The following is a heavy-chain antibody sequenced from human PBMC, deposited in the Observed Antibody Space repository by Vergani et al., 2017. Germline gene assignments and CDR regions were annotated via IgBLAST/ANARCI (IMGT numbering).Heavy chain of an antibody. D-gene: IGHD2-15*01. CDR1: GGSISSGDYY. Sequence: QVQLQESGPGLVKPSQTLSLTCTVSGGSISSGDYYWSWIRQPPGKGLEWIGFIYYSGSTYYNPSLKSRVTISVDTSKNQFSLELSSVTAADTAVYYCARERIVVVVAANSYYYYGMDVWVQGTTVTVSS. CDR3: ARERIVVVVAANSYYYYGMDV. CDR2: IYYSGST. V-gene: IGHV4-30-4*08. J-gene: IGHJ6*02.